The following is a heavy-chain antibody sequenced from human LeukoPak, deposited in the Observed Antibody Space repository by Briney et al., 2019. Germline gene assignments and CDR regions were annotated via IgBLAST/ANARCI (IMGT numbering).Heavy chain of an antibody. Sequence: GGSLRPSCVPPEFSFTTYPMNWVRQPPGKGLEWASTITDRGDQTFYADSVKGRFTVSRDNSRRKQFLQMNSLRAEDTAIYYCARALGFGGDAYGMDVWGLGTTVTVSS. CDR2: ITDRGDQT. V-gene: IGHV3-23*01. J-gene: IGHJ6*02. CDR3: ARALGFGGDAYGMDV. CDR1: EFSFTTYP. D-gene: IGHD3-10*01.